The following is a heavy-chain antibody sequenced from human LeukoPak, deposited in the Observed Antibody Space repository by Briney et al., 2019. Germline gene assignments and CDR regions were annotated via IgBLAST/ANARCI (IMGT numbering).Heavy chain of an antibody. CDR2: ISAYNGNT. D-gene: IGHD5-12*01. Sequence: ASVKVSCKASGYTFTSYGISWVRQAPGQGLEWMGWISAYNGNTNYAQKLQGRVTMTTDTSTSTAYMELRSLRSDDTAVYYCARGYSGYDPDFSYYYYYMDVWGKGTTVTVSS. CDR3: ARGYSGYDPDFSYYYYYMDV. CDR1: GYTFTSYG. V-gene: IGHV1-18*01. J-gene: IGHJ6*03.